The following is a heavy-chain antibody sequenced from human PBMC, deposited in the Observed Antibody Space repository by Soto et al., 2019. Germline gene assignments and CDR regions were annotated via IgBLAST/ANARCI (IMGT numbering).Heavy chain of an antibody. J-gene: IGHJ4*02. D-gene: IGHD5-12*01. CDR3: ARGRYSGYDWGY. CDR1: GGSVSSGRYY. CDR2: IYDSGTT. V-gene: IGHV4-61*01. Sequence: LSLTCTVSGGSVSSGRYYWSWIRQPPGKGLEWIGYIYDSGTTNYNPSLKSRVTISVDTSRNQFSLQLTSVTAADTAVYYCARGRYSGYDWGYWGQGTLVTVSS.